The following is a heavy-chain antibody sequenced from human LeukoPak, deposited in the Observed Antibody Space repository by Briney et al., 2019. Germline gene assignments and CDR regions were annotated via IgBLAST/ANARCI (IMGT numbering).Heavy chain of an antibody. CDR3: AKVPGRDGYPGWFDP. V-gene: IGHV3-23*01. J-gene: IGHJ5*02. CDR1: GFTFSSYA. CDR2: ISGSGGSA. Sequence: GGSLRLSCAAPGFTFSSYAMSWVRQAPGKGLEWVSAISGSGGSAYYADSVKGRFTISRDNSKNTLYLQMNSLRAEDTAVYYCAKVPGRDGYPGWFDPWGQGTLVTVSS. D-gene: IGHD5-24*01.